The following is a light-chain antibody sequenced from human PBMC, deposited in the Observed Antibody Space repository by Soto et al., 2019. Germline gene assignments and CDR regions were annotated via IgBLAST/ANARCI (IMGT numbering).Light chain of an antibody. CDR1: SGHSRYA. Sequence: QSVLTQSPSASASLGASVKLTCTLSSGHSRYAIAWHQQQPEKGPRYLMKLNSDGSHTKGDGIPDRFSGSSSGAERYLTISSLQSEDEADYYCQTWGTGILVFGGGTKLTVL. CDR3: QTWGTGILV. CDR2: LNSDGSH. J-gene: IGLJ3*02. V-gene: IGLV4-69*01.